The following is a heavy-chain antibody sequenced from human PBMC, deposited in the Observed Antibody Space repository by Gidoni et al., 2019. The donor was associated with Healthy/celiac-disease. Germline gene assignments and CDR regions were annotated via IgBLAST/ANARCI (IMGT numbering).Heavy chain of an antibody. D-gene: IGHD4-4*01. CDR2: IRSKAYGGTT. Sequence: EVQLVESGGGLVQAGRSLRLSCTASGFTFGADAMSWFRQAPGKGLEWVGFIRSKAYGGTTEYAASVKGRFTISRDDSKSIAYLQMNSLKTEDTAVYYCTRDLTTVTAPYYFDYWGQGTLVTVSS. J-gene: IGHJ4*02. CDR1: GFTFGADA. V-gene: IGHV3-49*03. CDR3: TRDLTTVTAPYYFDY.